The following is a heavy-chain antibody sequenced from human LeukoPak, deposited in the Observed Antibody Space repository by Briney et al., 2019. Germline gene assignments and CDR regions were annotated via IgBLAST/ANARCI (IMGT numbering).Heavy chain of an antibody. CDR3: ATKGYSSGWYSFDY. D-gene: IGHD6-19*01. Sequence: GGSLRLSCAASGFTFSSYWMSWVRQAPGKGLEWVSVIYSGGSTYYADSVKGRFTISRDNSKNTLYLQMNSLRAEDTAVYYCATKGYSSGWYSFDYWGQGTLVTVSS. V-gene: IGHV3-53*01. CDR1: GFTFSSYW. J-gene: IGHJ4*02. CDR2: IYSGGST.